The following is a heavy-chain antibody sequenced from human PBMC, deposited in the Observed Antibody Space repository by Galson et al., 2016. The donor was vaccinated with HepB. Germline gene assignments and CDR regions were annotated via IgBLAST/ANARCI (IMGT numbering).Heavy chain of an antibody. D-gene: IGHD1-14*01. Sequence: SETLSLTCSVSVGSFKTYCWSWIRQPPGKGLEWIGCVYDTGNIKYNLSLNSRVIMSADMSKNQIYLRLTSVAAADTAVYYCARDLGGNNHFHFFDTGGRGSLVAVLS. CDR1: VGSFKTYC. V-gene: IGHV4-59*01. J-gene: IGHJ2*01. CDR3: ARDLGGNNHFHFFDT. CDR2: VYDTGNI.